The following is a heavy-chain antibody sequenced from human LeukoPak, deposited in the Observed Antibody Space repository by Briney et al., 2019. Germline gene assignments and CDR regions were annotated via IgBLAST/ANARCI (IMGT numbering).Heavy chain of an antibody. CDR2: ISYDGFNK. Sequence: GRSLRLSCAASGFTFSSTAMHWVRQAPGKGLEWVAVISYDGFNKYYPESVKGRFTISRDNSKNTLFLQMNSLRAEDTAVYYCARDWHGSGSYVDYWGQGTLATVSS. CDR3: ARDWHGSGSYVDY. CDR1: GFTFSSTA. J-gene: IGHJ4*02. V-gene: IGHV3-30*04. D-gene: IGHD3-10*01.